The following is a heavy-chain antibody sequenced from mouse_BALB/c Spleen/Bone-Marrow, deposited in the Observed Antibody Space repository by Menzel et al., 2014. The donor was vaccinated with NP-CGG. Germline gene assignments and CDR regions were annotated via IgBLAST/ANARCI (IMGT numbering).Heavy chain of an antibody. J-gene: IGHJ4*01. D-gene: IGHD2-1*01. CDR3: ARIYGNFEAMDY. Sequence: VHLVESGPGLVAPSQSLSITCTVSGFSLSRYSVHWVRQPPGKGLEWLGMIWGGGSTDYNSALKSRLIISKDNSKSHVFLKMNSLQTDDTAMYYCARIYGNFEAMDYWGQGTSVTVSS. CDR1: GFSLSRYS. CDR2: IWGGGST. V-gene: IGHV2-6-4*01.